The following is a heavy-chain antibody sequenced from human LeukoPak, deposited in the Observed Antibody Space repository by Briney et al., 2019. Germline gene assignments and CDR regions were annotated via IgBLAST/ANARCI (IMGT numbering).Heavy chain of an antibody. CDR3: AKDPIRGVRPYYFSS. J-gene: IGHJ4*02. Sequence: GGSLRLSCAASGFTFSSYGMQWVRQAPGKGLEWVAFIHYDGSNKYYANSVKGRFTISRDNSKNTLHLHMNSLRAEDTAVYYCAKDPIRGVRPYYFSSWGQGTLVTVSS. CDR2: IHYDGSNK. V-gene: IGHV3-30*02. CDR1: GFTFSSYG. D-gene: IGHD3-10*01.